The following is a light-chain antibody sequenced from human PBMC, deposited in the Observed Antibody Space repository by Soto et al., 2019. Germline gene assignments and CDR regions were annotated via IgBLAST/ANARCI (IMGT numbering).Light chain of an antibody. J-gene: IGKJ1*01. V-gene: IGKV1-5*03. Sequence: DIQMTQSPSTLSASVGDRVTITCRASQSISSWLAWYQQKPGKAPKLLIYKASTLKSGVPSRFSGSGSGTEFTLTISSLQPDDFATYYCQHYNSYSEAFGPGTKVDNK. CDR1: QSISSW. CDR3: QHYNSYSEA. CDR2: KAS.